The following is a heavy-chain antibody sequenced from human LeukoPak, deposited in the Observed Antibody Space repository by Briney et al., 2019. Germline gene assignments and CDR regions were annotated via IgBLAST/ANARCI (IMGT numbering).Heavy chain of an antibody. V-gene: IGHV5-51*01. D-gene: IGHD3-16*01. CDR2: IYPVDSDT. Sequence: RGESLKISCKGSGYIFTNYWIAWVRQMPGKGLEWMGIIYPVDSDTRYSPSFQGQVTISADKSISTAYLQWSSLKASDTAMYYCARPGQLGEYTPYYFDYWGQGTLVTVSS. CDR3: ARPGQLGEYTPYYFDY. CDR1: GYIFTNYW. J-gene: IGHJ4*02.